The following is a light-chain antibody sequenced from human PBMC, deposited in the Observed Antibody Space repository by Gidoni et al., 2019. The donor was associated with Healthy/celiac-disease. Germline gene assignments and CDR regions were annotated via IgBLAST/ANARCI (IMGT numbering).Light chain of an antibody. Sequence: DIQMTQSPSSLSASVGDRVTITCRASQSISSYLNWYQQKPGKAPKLRIYAASSLPSGVPSRFSGSGSGTDVTLTISSLQPEDFATYYCQQSYSTPYTFGQGTKLEIK. CDR1: QSISSY. V-gene: IGKV1-39*01. CDR2: AAS. J-gene: IGKJ2*01. CDR3: QQSYSTPYT.